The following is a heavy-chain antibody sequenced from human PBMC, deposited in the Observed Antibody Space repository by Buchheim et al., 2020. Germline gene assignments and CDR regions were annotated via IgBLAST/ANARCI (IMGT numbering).Heavy chain of an antibody. CDR1: GGSISSYY. J-gene: IGHJ6*02. V-gene: IGHV4-59*01. Sequence: QVQLQESGPGLVKPSETLSLTCTVSGGSISSYYWSWIRQPPGKGLEWIGYIYYSGSTNYNPSLKSRVTISVDTSKNQFSLKLSSVTAADTAVYYCARTHGYDSSYYYYGMDVWGQGTT. D-gene: IGHD3-22*01. CDR3: ARTHGYDSSYYYYGMDV. CDR2: IYYSGST.